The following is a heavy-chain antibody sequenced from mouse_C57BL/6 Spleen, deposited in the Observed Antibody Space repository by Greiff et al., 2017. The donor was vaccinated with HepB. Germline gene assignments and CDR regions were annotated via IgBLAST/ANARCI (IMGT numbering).Heavy chain of an antibody. J-gene: IGHJ2*01. Sequence: QVHVKQPGTELVKPGASVKLSCKASGYTFTSYWMHWVKQRPGQGLEWIGNINPSNGGTNYNEKFKSKATLTVDKSSSTAYMQLSSLTSEDSAVYYCAKIYYGNPEYFDYWGQGTTLTVSS. V-gene: IGHV1-53*01. CDR3: AKIYYGNPEYFDY. CDR2: INPSNGGT. D-gene: IGHD2-1*01. CDR1: GYTFTSYW.